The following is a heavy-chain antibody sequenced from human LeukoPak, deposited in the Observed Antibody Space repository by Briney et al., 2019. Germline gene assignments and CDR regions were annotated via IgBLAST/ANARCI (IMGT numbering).Heavy chain of an antibody. CDR2: INSDGNII. D-gene: IGHD1-26*01. CDR1: GFTFRTYW. Sequence: GGSLRLSCAASGFTFRTYWMHWVRQVPGKGLVWVSRINSDGNIITYADSAKGRFTISRDNTRNMVYLQMNSLTAEDSAVYYCVAGMGNYWGQGTLVSV. V-gene: IGHV3-74*01. CDR3: VAGMGNY. J-gene: IGHJ4*02.